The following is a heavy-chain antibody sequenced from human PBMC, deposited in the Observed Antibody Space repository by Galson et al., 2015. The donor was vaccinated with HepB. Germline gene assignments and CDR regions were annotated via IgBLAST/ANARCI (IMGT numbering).Heavy chain of an antibody. D-gene: IGHD3-3*01. V-gene: IGHV3-23*01. CDR3: AKDDPGGVDYDFWSGPEAD. J-gene: IGHJ4*02. CDR1: GFTFSSYA. Sequence: SLRLSCAASGFTFSSYAMSWVRQAPGKGLEWVSTISGSGGSTYYADSVKGRFTISRDNSKNTLYLQMNSLRAEDTAVYYCAKDDPGGVDYDFWSGPEADWGQGTLVTVSS. CDR2: ISGSGGST.